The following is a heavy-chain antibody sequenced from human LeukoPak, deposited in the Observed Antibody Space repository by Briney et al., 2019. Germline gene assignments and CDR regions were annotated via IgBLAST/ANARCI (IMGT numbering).Heavy chain of an antibody. V-gene: IGHV4-31*03. CDR2: IYYSGST. Sequence: SETLSLTCTVSGGSISSGGYYWSWIRQHPGKGLEWIGYIYYSGSTYYNPSLKSRVTISVDTSKNQFSLKLSSVTAADTAVYYCARTPPDWFQIDYWGQGTLVTVPS. D-gene: IGHD3-9*01. CDR3: ARTPPDWFQIDY. CDR1: GGSISSGGYY. J-gene: IGHJ4*02.